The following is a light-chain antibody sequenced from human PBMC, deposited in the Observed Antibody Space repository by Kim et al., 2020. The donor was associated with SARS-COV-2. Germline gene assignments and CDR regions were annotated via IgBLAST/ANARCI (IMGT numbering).Light chain of an antibody. Sequence: SASVGYTVTFTCQSSQIISSYLNWYQLQPGTAPQLLLYATSNLQSGVPSRFSGSASGTEFTLTISSLQPEDFATYYCQQSYSDPYIFGQGTKLAI. CDR3: QQSYSDPYI. CDR2: ATS. J-gene: IGKJ2*01. CDR1: QIISSY. V-gene: IGKV1-39*01.